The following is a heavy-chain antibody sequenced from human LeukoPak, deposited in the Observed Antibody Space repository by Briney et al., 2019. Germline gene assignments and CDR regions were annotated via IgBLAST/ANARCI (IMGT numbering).Heavy chain of an antibody. V-gene: IGHV3-74*01. CDR2: INSDGSST. Sequence: GGSLRLSCAASGFTFSSYWMHWVRQAPGKGLVWVSRINSDGSSTSYADSVKGRFTISRDNAKNTLYLQMNSLRAEDTAVYYCARETPYSNTWTDFDFWGQGTLVTVSS. CDR3: ARETPYSNTWTDFDF. CDR1: GFTFSSYW. J-gene: IGHJ4*02. D-gene: IGHD6-13*01.